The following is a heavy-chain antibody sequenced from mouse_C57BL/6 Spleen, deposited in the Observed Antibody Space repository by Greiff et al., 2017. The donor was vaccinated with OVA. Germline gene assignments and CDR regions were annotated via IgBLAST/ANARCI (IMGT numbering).Heavy chain of an antibody. CDR3: TRHYGSSAAWFAY. CDR1: GYTFTSYW. J-gene: IGHJ3*01. D-gene: IGHD1-1*01. Sequence: EVQVVESGTVLARPGASVKMSCKTSGYTFTSYWMHWVKQRPGQGLEWIGAIYPGNSDTSYNQKFKGKAKLTAVTSASTAYMELSSLTNEDSAVYYCTRHYGSSAAWFAYWGQGTLVTVSA. CDR2: IYPGNSDT. V-gene: IGHV1-5*01.